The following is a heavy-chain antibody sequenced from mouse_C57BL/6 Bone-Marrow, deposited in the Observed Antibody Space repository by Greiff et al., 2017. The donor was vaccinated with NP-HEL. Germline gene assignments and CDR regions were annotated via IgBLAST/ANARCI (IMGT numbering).Heavy chain of an antibody. J-gene: IGHJ4*01. CDR2: IDPEDGDT. D-gene: IGHD2-3*01. CDR1: GFNIKDYY. V-gene: IGHV14-1*01. CDR3: TTLGGYYSYYAMDY. Sequence: VQLQQSGAELVRPGASVKLSCTASGFNIKDYYMHWVKQRPEQGLEWIGRIDPEDGDTEYAPKFQGKATMTAETSSNTAYLQLSSLTSEDTAVYYCTTLGGYYSYYAMDYWGQGTSVTVSS.